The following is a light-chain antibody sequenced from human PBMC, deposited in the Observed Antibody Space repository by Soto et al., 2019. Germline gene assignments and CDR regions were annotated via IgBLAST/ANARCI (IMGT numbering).Light chain of an antibody. CDR3: QQRSDWLLT. V-gene: IGKV3-11*01. Sequence: EVVLTQSPGPLSVSPGERVTLSCRASQGISSNLAWYQHIPGQAPRLLIYDASNRATGIPARFSGSGSGTDFTLTISSLESEDFAVYYCQQRSDWLLTFGGGTKVDIK. CDR1: QGISSN. CDR2: DAS. J-gene: IGKJ4*01.